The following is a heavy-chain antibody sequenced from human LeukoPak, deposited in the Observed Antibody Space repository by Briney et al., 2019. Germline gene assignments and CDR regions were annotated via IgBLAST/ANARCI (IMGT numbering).Heavy chain of an antibody. D-gene: IGHD1-1*01. CDR2: ISAYNGNT. V-gene: IGHV1-18*01. CDR1: GYTFTSYG. Sequence: ASVKVSCTASGYTFTSYGISWVRQAPGQGLEWMGWISAYNGNTNYAQKLQGRVTMTTDTSTSTAYMELRSLRSDDTAVYYCARGPWTGSERHYYYYYMDVWGKGTTVTVSS. J-gene: IGHJ6*03. CDR3: ARGPWTGSERHYYYYYMDV.